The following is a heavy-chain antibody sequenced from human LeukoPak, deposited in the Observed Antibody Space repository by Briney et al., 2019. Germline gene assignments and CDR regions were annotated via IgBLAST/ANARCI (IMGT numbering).Heavy chain of an antibody. D-gene: IGHD1-1*01. CDR2: IYYSGST. V-gene: IGHV4-59*01. Sequence: SETLSLTCTVSGGSISSYYWSWIRQPPGKGLEWIGYIYYSGSTNYNPSLKSRVTISVDTSKNQFSLKLSSVTAADTAVYYCARERVQGGGAFDIWGQGTMVTASS. J-gene: IGHJ3*02. CDR1: GGSISSYY. CDR3: ARERVQGGGAFDI.